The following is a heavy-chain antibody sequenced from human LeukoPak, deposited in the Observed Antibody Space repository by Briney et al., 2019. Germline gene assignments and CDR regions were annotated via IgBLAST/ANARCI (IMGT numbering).Heavy chain of an antibody. CDR3: GSSLGPLTEY. D-gene: IGHD3-10*01. CDR1: GFGFSSYW. Sequence: GGSLRLSCAASGFGFSSYWMHWVRQAPGEGLMWVSRINSGGSGTSYADPVEGRFTISRDNAKDTLYLQMNSLRVEDTAVYYCGSSLGPLTEYWGQGTLVTVSS. V-gene: IGHV3-74*01. CDR2: INSGGSGT. J-gene: IGHJ4*02.